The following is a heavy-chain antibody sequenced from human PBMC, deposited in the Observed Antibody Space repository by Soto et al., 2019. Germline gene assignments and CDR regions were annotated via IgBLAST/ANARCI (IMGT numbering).Heavy chain of an antibody. CDR1: GCTFSMHS. CDR2: ISRDGRST. V-gene: IGHV3-64D*08. CDR3: VKEANPFINTLVVLIFDY. Sequence: GGSLRLSCSASGCTFSMHSMHWVRQTPGKALEYVSAISRDGRSTFYADSVKGRFTISRDNSKNTLYLRMNSLRSDDTAVYYCVKEANPFINTLVVLIFDYWGQGTQVTVSS. J-gene: IGHJ4*02. D-gene: IGHD3-22*01.